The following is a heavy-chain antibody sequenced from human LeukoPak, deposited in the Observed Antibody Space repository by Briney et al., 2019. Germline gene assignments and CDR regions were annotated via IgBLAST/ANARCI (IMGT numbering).Heavy chain of an antibody. V-gene: IGHV1-69*04. J-gene: IGHJ4*02. CDR3: ARGDMSSSGYSMYGY. CDR1: GGTFSSYA. D-gene: IGHD3-22*01. Sequence: SVKVSCKASGGTFSSYAISWVRQAPGQGLEWMGRIIPILGIANYAQKFQGRVTITADKSTSTAYMELSSLRSEDTAVYYCARGDMSSSGYSMYGYWGQGTLVTVSS. CDR2: IIPILGIA.